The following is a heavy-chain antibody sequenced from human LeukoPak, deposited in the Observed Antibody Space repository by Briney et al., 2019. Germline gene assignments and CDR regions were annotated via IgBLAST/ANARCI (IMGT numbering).Heavy chain of an antibody. J-gene: IGHJ4*02. D-gene: IGHD3-10*01. V-gene: IGHV3-21*01. CDR2: ISSSSSYI. Sequence: GGSLRLSCAASGFTFSSYSMNWVRQAPGKGLEWVSSISSSSSYIYYADSVKGRFTISRDNAKNSLYLQMNCLRAEDTAVYYCARDVLMVRGVIDYYFDYWGQGTLVTVSS. CDR1: GFTFSSYS. CDR3: ARDVLMVRGVIDYYFDY.